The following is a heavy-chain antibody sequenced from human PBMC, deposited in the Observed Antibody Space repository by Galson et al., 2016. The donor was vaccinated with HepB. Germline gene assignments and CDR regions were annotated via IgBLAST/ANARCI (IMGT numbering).Heavy chain of an antibody. CDR1: GFTFDDYT. J-gene: IGHJ6*02. Sequence: LRLSCAASGFTFDDYTTHWVRQAPGKGLEWVSLISWDGLKTYYADSVKGRFTISRDNRKNSLYLQMDNLRNEDTALYYCGKDWGSLWESSGKGMDVWGQGTTVTVSS. D-gene: IGHD3-10*01. CDR2: ISWDGLKT. V-gene: IGHV3-43*01. CDR3: GKDWGSLWESSGKGMDV.